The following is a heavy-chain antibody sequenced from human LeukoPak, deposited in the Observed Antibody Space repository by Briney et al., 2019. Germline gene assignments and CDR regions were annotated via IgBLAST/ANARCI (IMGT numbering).Heavy chain of an antibody. V-gene: IGHV3-30*04. J-gene: IGHJ4*02. CDR2: ISYDGSNK. Sequence: GGSLRLSCAASGFTFSSYAMHWVRQAPGKGLEWVAVISYDGSNKYYADSVKGRFTISRDNSKNTLYLQMNSLRAEDTAVYYCARGKPGRYYFDYWGQGTLVTVSS. CDR1: GFTFSSYA. D-gene: IGHD1-1*01. CDR3: ARGKPGRYYFDY.